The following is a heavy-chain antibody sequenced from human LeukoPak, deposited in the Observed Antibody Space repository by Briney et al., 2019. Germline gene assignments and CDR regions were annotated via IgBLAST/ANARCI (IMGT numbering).Heavy chain of an antibody. D-gene: IGHD7-27*01. CDR1: GFSFSSYG. J-gene: IGHJ4*02. V-gene: IGHV3-30*02. Sequence: GGSLRLSCAASGFSFSSYGLYWVRQAPGKGLDWVAFSRHDEDGKYYADSVKGRFTISRDNSQNTLYLQMTSLRADDTAVYYCAKGISNWANLDYWGQGTLVTVSS. CDR2: SRHDEDGK. CDR3: AKGISNWANLDY.